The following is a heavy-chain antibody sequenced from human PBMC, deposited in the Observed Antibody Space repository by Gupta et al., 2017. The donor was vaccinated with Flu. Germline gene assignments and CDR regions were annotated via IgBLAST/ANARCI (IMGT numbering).Heavy chain of an antibody. Sequence: QVTLKESGPGLVKPTETLTLTCTVSGFSLSSPRMGVSWIRQPPGKALEWLAHVFSNDEKAYSASLKNRLTISRDTSNSQVVLTLTNMDPVDTATYYCARIYNTWYFMEYDYWGQGTLVTVSS. D-gene: IGHD6-13*01. CDR1: GFSLSSPRMG. CDR3: ARIYNTWYFMEYDY. CDR2: VFSNDEK. J-gene: IGHJ4*02. V-gene: IGHV2-26*01.